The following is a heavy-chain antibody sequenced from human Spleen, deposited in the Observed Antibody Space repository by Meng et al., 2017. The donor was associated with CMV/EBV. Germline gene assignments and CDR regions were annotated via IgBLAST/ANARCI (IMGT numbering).Heavy chain of an antibody. V-gene: IGHV1-18*01. J-gene: IGHJ4*02. CDR3: VREYCGGDCSFANFYFDN. Sequence: ASVKVSCKTSGYTFITYGLSWVRQAPGQGLEWMGWISSHSGDTNYAPKVQGRVTMTTDTSTNTAYMELRSLRSDDTAIYYCVREYCGGDCSFANFYFDNWGQGTLVTVSS. CDR1: GYTFITYG. D-gene: IGHD2-21*01. CDR2: ISSHSGDT.